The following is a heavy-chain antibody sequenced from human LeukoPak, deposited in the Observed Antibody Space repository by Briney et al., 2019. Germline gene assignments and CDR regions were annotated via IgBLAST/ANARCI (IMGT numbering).Heavy chain of an antibody. J-gene: IGHJ4*02. CDR2: IYPGDAEK. CDR3: ARRGGGGYSYGYDYFDY. D-gene: IGHD5-18*01. V-gene: IGHV5-51*01. Sequence: GESLKISCKGSGYRFTSYWIAWVRQMPGKGLEWMGIIYPGDAEKRYSPSFQGQVTISVDKSITIAYLQWSSLQASDTAIYYCARRGGGGYSYGYDYFDYWGQGTLVTVAS. CDR1: GYRFTSYW.